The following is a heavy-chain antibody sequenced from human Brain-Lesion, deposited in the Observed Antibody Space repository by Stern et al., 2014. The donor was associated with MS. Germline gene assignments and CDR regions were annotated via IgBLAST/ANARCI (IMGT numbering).Heavy chain of an antibody. V-gene: IGHV4-39*01. Sequence: VHLVESGPGLVKPSETLSLTCTVAGGSVSSTSYAWAWIRQPPGKGLEWIGTIYYSGNTYYSPSLKSRLTISLDPSKKQFSLQLGSVTAADTAVYYCAGEEDIRYCSGGSCTGNWFDPWGQGTLVTVSS. D-gene: IGHD2-15*01. J-gene: IGHJ5*02. CDR1: GGSVSSTSYA. CDR2: IYYSGNT. CDR3: AGEEDIRYCSGGSCTGNWFDP.